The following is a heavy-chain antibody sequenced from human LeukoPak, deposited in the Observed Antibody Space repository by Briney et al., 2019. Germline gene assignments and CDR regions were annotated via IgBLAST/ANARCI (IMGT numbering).Heavy chain of an antibody. CDR3: AREVRSSWYYYYYYYMDV. Sequence: GGSLRLSCAASGFTVSSNYMSWVRQAPGKGLEWVSIIYSGGSTFYADSVKGRFTISRDNSKNTLYLQMNSLRSEDTAVYYCAREVRSSWYYYYYYYMDVWGKGTMVTVSS. J-gene: IGHJ6*03. CDR2: IYSGGST. V-gene: IGHV3-53*05. D-gene: IGHD6-13*01. CDR1: GFTVSSNY.